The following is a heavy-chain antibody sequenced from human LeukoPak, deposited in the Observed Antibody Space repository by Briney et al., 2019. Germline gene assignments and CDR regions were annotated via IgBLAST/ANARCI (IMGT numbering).Heavy chain of an antibody. CDR2: ISAYNGNT. D-gene: IGHD3-22*01. J-gene: IGHJ4*01. V-gene: IGHV1-18*01. Sequence: GASVKVSCKASGYTFTSYGISWVRQAPGQGLEWMGLISAYNGNTNYAQKLQGRVTMTTDTSTSTAYMELRSLRSDDTAVYYCARDFPDYDSSGYYFXGXDYWXXXTXXTVS. CDR1: GYTFTSYG. CDR3: ARDFPDYDSSGYYFXGXDY.